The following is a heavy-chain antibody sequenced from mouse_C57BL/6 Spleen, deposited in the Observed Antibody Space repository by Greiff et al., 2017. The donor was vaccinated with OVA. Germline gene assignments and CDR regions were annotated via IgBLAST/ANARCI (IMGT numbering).Heavy chain of an antibody. V-gene: IGHV1-15*01. CDR3: TRKGYYPFAY. J-gene: IGHJ3*01. CDR1: GYTFTDYE. Sequence: VQLQQSGAELVRPGASVTLSCKASGYTFTDYEMHWVKQTPVHGLEWIGAIDPETGGTAYNQKFKGKAILTADKSSSTAYMELRSLTSEDSAVYYCTRKGYYPFAYWGQGTLVTVSA. D-gene: IGHD3-1*01. CDR2: IDPETGGT.